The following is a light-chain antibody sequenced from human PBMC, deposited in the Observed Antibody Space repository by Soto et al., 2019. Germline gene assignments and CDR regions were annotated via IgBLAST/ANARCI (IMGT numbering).Light chain of an antibody. V-gene: IGLV2-14*01. Sequence: QSALTQPASVSGSPGQSITISCTGTSSDVGTYNYVSWYQQYPGKAPKVMIYEVSNRPSGASNRFSGSKSGNTASLTISGLQAEDEADYYCSSYTSSNTWVFGGGTKVTVL. J-gene: IGLJ3*02. CDR3: SSYTSSNTWV. CDR1: SSDVGTYNY. CDR2: EVS.